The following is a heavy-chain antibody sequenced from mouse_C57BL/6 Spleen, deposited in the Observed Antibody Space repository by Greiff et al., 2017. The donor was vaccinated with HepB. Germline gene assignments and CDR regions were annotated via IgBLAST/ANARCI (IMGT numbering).Heavy chain of an antibody. J-gene: IGHJ4*01. Sequence: VQLQQPGAELVRPGSSVKLSCKASGYTFTSYWLHWVKQRPIQGLEWIGNIDPSDSETHYNQKFKDKATLTVDKSSSTAYMQLSSLTSEDSAVYYCARWGDIGLRRGFYAMDYWGQGTSVTGSS. D-gene: IGHD2-4*01. CDR1: GYTFTSYW. V-gene: IGHV1-52*01. CDR2: IDPSDSET. CDR3: ARWGDIGLRRGFYAMDY.